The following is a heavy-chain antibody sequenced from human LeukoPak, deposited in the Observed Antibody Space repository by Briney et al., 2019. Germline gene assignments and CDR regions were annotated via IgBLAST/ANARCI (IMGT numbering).Heavy chain of an antibody. D-gene: IGHD3-10*01. CDR3: ARLGGFMVRGVLLVMGGYFDY. J-gene: IGHJ4*02. CDR2: IYYSGST. Sequence: SETLSLTCTVSGGSISSSSYYWGWIRQPPGKGLEWIGSIYYSGSTNYNPSLKSRVTISVDTSKNQFSLKLSSVTAADTAVYYCARLGGFMVRGVLLVMGGYFDYWGQGTLVTVSS. CDR1: GGSISSSSYY. V-gene: IGHV4-39*07.